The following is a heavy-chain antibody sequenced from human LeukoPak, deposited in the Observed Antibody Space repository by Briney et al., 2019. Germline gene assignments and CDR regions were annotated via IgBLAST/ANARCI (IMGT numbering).Heavy chain of an antibody. D-gene: IGHD1-26*01. V-gene: IGHV3-11*04. CDR3: ARDQQFEWELLGCFDY. CDR1: GFTFSDYY. CDR2: ISSSGSTI. Sequence: KPGGSLRLSCAASGFTFSDYYMTWIRQAPGKGLEWVSYISSSGSTIYYADSVKGRFTISRDNAKNSLYLQMNSLRAEDTAVYYCARDQQFEWELLGCFDYWGQGTQVTVSS. J-gene: IGHJ4*02.